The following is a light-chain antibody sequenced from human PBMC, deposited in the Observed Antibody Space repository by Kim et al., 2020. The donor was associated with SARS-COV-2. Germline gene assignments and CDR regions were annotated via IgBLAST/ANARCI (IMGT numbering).Light chain of an antibody. CDR1: QSLLHSNGYNY. J-gene: IGKJ1*01. CDR2: LGS. V-gene: IGKV2-28*01. Sequence: PASISCRSSQSLLHSNGYNYLDWYLQKPGQSPQVLIYLGSNRASGVPDRFSGSGSGTDFTLKISRVEAEDVGVYYCMQPLQTPWTFGPGTKVDIK. CDR3: MQPLQTPWT.